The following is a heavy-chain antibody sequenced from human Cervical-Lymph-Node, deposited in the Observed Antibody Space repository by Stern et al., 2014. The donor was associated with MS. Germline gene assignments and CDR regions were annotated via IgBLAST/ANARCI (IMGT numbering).Heavy chain of an antibody. CDR2: VNPSGTT. CDR1: GVSISGYY. V-gene: IGHV4-4*07. J-gene: IGHJ4*02. Sequence: VQLEESGPGLVKSSETLSLTCTVSGVSISGYYWDWIRQPAGKGLEWFGRVNPSGTTDYSPSVKSGVAMSRATSRNQLSLKLTSVTAADTAVYYCARGGYHSDTSSGWYFEYWGQGALVTVSS. D-gene: IGHD3-10*01. CDR3: ARGGYHSDTSSGWYFEY.